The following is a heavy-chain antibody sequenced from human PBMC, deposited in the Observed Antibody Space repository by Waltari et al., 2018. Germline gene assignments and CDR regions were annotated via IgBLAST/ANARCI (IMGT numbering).Heavy chain of an antibody. J-gene: IGHJ4*02. V-gene: IGHV5-51*01. D-gene: IGHD2-8*01. Sequence: EIQLLTSGAEVKKSGAPLKISCTAYGYDFSKLWIRWVRQRPGKGLGWVGFIYPYDSDTRYSPSFQGQVTISADKSTTTAYLQWSSLKASDTATYYCVRHVYCNNGVCSGLDYWGQGTLVTVPS. CDR1: GYDFSKLW. CDR2: IYPYDSDT. CDR3: VRHVYCNNGVCSGLDY.